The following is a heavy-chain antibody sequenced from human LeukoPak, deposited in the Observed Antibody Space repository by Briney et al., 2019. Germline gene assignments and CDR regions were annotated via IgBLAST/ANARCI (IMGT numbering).Heavy chain of an antibody. Sequence: SETLSLTCTVSGYSISSGYYWGWIRQPPGKGLEWIGSIYHSGSTYHNPSLKSRVTISVDTSKNQFSLKLSSVTAADTAVYYCARFADYVSSYYFDYWGQGTLVTVSS. CDR2: IYHSGST. J-gene: IGHJ4*02. V-gene: IGHV4-38-2*02. CDR1: GYSISSGYY. D-gene: IGHD4-17*01. CDR3: ARFADYVSSYYFDY.